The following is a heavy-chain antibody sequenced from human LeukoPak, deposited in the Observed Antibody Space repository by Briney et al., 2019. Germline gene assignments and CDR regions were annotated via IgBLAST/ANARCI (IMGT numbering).Heavy chain of an antibody. V-gene: IGHV4-59*01. J-gene: IGHJ5*02. D-gene: IGHD1-26*01. CDR3: ARDRVSGSYYPHWFDP. CDR2: LYYNGST. CDR1: AGSISSYY. Sequence: SETLSLTCTVSAGSISSYYWSWIRQPPGNGLEWIGYLYYNGSTNYNPSLKSRVTISVDTSKNQFSLKLSSVTAADTAVYYCARDRVSGSYYPHWFDPWGQGTLVTVSS.